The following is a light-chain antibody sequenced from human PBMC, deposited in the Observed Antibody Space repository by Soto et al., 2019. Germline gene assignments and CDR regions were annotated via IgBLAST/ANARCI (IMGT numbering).Light chain of an antibody. CDR2: EVN. Sequence: QSALTQPPSASGSPGQSVTISCTGTSSDVGGYNYVSWYQQYPGKVPKLMVYEVNKRPSGVPDRFSGSKSGNTASLTVSGPQAEAESDYYCTSYAGGNNVFGTGTKLTVL. CDR3: TSYAGGNNV. V-gene: IGLV2-8*01. J-gene: IGLJ1*01. CDR1: SSDVGGYNY.